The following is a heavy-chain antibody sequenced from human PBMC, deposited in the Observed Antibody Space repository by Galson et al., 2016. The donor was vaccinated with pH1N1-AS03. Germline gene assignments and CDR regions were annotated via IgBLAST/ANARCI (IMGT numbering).Heavy chain of an antibody. Sequence: SETLSLTCTVSGGSISSRAYYWGWIRQPPGKGLEWIGSIYDTGRTTYNPSLKSRVTISGDTSKNQLSLKVTSMTAADTAGYYCARVVGARPPPDYWGQGTLVTVSS. CDR2: IYDTGRT. D-gene: IGHD1-26*01. CDR1: GGSISSRAYY. V-gene: IGHV4-39*01. CDR3: ARVVGARPPPDY. J-gene: IGHJ4*02.